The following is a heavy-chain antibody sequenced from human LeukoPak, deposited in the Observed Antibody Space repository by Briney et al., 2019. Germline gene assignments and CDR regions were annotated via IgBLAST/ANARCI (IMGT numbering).Heavy chain of an antibody. V-gene: IGHV5-51*01. CDR3: ARLYSSGWLDH. J-gene: IGHJ5*02. Sequence: GESLKISFKGSGXSFTTYCIGWVRQMPGKGLEWMGIIYPGDSDTRYSPSFQGQVTISADKSISTAYLQWSSLKASDNAMYYCARLYSSGWLDHWGQGTLVTVSS. D-gene: IGHD6-19*01. CDR1: GXSFTTYC. CDR2: IYPGDSDT.